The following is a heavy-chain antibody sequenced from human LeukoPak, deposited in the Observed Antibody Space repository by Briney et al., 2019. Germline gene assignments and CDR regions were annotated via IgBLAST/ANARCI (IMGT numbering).Heavy chain of an antibody. V-gene: IGHV1-2*02. CDR2: INPNSGGT. D-gene: IGHD6-25*01. CDR1: GYTFTGYY. CDR3: ARLRSIAAAVLFDY. Sequence: GASVKVSCKASGYTFTGYYMHWVRQAPGQGLEWMGWINPNSGGTNYAQKFQGRVTMTRDTSISTAYMELSRLRSDDTAVYYCARLRSIAAAVLFDYWGRGTLVTVSS. J-gene: IGHJ4*02.